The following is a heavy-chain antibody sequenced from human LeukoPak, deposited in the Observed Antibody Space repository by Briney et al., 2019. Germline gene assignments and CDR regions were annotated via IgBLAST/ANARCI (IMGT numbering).Heavy chain of an antibody. CDR3: AYLGLSSDWNDVPGPQIDY. V-gene: IGHV3-33*01. Sequence: PGGSLRLSCAASGFTFSRYGMHWVRQAPGKGLEWVAIIWHDGSKKYYADSVKGRFTISRDTSRNTLYLQMNSLRSEDTALYYCAYLGLSSDWNDVPGPQIDYWGQGTLVTVSS. CDR2: IWHDGSKK. CDR1: GFTFSRYG. D-gene: IGHD1-1*01. J-gene: IGHJ4*02.